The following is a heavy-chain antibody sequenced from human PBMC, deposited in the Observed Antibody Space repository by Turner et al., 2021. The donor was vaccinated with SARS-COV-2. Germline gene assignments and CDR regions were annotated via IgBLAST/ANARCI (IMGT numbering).Heavy chain of an antibody. D-gene: IGHD3-22*01. J-gene: IGHJ4*02. CDR2: IYYSGST. CDR3: ARNSPKWYYYDSSGYYDY. Sequence: QLQLQESGPGLVKPSETLSLTCPVSGGSISSRSYFCGWIRQPPGKGLEWIGCIYYSGSTYHNPSLKSGVTISVDTSKNQFSLKLSSVTAADTAVYYCARNSPKWYYYDSSGYYDYWGQGTLVTVSS. V-gene: IGHV4-39*01. CDR1: GGSISSRSYF.